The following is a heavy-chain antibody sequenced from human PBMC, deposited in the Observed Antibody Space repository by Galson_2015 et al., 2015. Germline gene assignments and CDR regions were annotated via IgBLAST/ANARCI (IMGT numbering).Heavy chain of an antibody. V-gene: IGHV3-64D*08. CDR3: VKTYSSGWYDY. CDR1: GFTFSSYA. J-gene: IGHJ4*02. Sequence: SLRLSCAASGFTFSSYAMHWVRQAPGKGLEYVSAISSNGGSTYYADSVKGRFTISRDNSKNTLYLQMSSLRAEDTAVYYCVKTYSSGWYDYWGQGTLVTVSS. D-gene: IGHD6-19*01. CDR2: ISSNGGST.